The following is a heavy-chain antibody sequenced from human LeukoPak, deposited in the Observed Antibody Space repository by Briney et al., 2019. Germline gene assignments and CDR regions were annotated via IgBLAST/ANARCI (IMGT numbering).Heavy chain of an antibody. CDR2: ISSSGSTI. CDR1: GFPFSDYY. D-gene: IGHD6-19*01. V-gene: IGHV3-11*01. J-gene: IGHJ4*02. Sequence: GGSPRSSCPAPGFPFSDYYMSWIRQAPGKGLEGVSYISSSGSTIYYADSVKGRFTISRDNAKNSLYLQMNSLRAEDTAVYYCARVLEQWLSPFDYWGQGTLVTVSS. CDR3: ARVLEQWLSPFDY.